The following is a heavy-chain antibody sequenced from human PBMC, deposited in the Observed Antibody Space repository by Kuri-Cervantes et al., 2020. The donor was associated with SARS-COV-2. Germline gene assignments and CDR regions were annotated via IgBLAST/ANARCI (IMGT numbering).Heavy chain of an antibody. D-gene: IGHD5-18*01. J-gene: IGHJ6*02. CDR3: ARGRVYSYGFGYGMDV. CDR1: GFIFRNYV. V-gene: IGHV3-64*04. CDR2: IRNYGGSP. Sequence: GGSLRLSCSASGFIFRNYVMYWVRQAPGKGLEYVSSIRNYGGSPYYGDSVKGRFTISRDNSKNTLYLQMDSLRVEDTAVYYCARGRVYSYGFGYGMDVWGQGTTVTVSS.